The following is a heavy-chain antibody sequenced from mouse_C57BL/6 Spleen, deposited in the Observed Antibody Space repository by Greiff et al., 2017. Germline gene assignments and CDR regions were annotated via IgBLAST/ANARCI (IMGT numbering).Heavy chain of an antibody. CDR2: INPGSGGT. J-gene: IGHJ1*03. V-gene: IGHV1-54*01. Sequence: QVQLKQSGPELVRPGTSVKVSCKASGYAFTTYMIEWVKQRPGQGLKWIGVINPGSGGTIYNEQFKGKATLTADKSSSTAYMQLRSLPSADSAVYYCARGPYYYCGKGGYFDVWGTGTTVTVSS. CDR1: GYAFTTYM. CDR3: ARGPYYYCGKGGYFDV. D-gene: IGHD1-1*01.